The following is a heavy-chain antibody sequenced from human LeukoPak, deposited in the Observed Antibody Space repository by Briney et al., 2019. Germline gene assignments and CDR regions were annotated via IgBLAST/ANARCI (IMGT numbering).Heavy chain of an antibody. Sequence: GASVNVSCKASGYTFTGYYMHWGRQAPGEGREWMGWINPNSGGTNYAQKFQGRVTMTRDTSISTAYMELSRLRSDDPAVHDCARDLADSGRDKTYYYYGMDVWGQGTTVTVSS. CDR3: ARDLADSGRDKTYYYYGMDV. V-gene: IGHV1-2*02. J-gene: IGHJ6*02. CDR1: GYTFTGYY. D-gene: IGHD5-12*01. CDR2: INPNSGGT.